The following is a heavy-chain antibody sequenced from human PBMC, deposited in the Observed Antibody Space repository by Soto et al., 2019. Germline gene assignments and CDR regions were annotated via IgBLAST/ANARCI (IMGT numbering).Heavy chain of an antibody. CDR3: TRDHHDYGDYRFDP. CDR1: GGSISTYY. Sequence: QVQLQESGPGLVKPSETLSLTCTVSGGSISTYYWNWIRQPPGKGLEWIGYIYHSGATNYNPSLKSRLTMSIDTSKNQFSLRLSSVTAADTAVYYCTRDHHDYGDYRFDPWGQGTLVIVSS. J-gene: IGHJ5*02. V-gene: IGHV4-59*01. D-gene: IGHD4-17*01. CDR2: IYHSGAT.